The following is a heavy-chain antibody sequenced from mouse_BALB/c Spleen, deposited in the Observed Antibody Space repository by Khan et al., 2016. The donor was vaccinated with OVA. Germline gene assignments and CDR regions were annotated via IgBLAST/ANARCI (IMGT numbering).Heavy chain of an antibody. Sequence: VQLQQSGPELVKPGASVKMSCTASGYTFTSYVIHWVKQKPGQGLDWIGYIYPYNDDTKYNEKFKGKATLTSDKSSSTAYMELSSLTSEDSAVYYWARNYRYDVYFDSWGQGTTLTVSS. J-gene: IGHJ2*01. CDR1: GYTFTSYV. CDR3: ARNYRYDVYFDS. V-gene: IGHV1S136*01. D-gene: IGHD2-14*01. CDR2: IYPYNDDT.